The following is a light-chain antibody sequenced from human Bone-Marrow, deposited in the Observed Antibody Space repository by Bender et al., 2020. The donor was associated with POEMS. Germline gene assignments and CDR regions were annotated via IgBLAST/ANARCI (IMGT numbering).Light chain of an antibody. CDR3: SSYAGSNNSVV. CDR1: DSNFGGNN. V-gene: IGLV1-44*01. CDR2: SNY. J-gene: IGLJ2*01. Sequence: QSVLTQPPSASGTPGQSVIISCSGTDSNFGGNNVNWYQHLPGTAPRLVVYSNYLRPSGVPARFSGSKSGYTASLTVSGLQAEDEADYYFSSYAGSNNSVVFGGAIELTVV.